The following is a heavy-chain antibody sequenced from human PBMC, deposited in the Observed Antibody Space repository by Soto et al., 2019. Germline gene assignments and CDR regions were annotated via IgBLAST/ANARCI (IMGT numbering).Heavy chain of an antibody. CDR3: ARAVVLTFTRFYDMDV. V-gene: IGHV1-69*13. CDR1: GGTFSSYS. CDR2: LIPMFGTT. Sequence: SVKVSCKASGGTFSSYSINWVRQAPGQGLEWMGRLIPMFGTTDYAQRFQGRVTFTADESTSTASMEVTNLTSEDTAVYYCARAVVLTFTRFYDMDVWGQGTTVTVSS. D-gene: IGHD3-9*01. J-gene: IGHJ6*02.